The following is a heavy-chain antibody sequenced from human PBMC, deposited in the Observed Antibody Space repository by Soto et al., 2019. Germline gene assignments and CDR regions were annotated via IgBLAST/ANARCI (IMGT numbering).Heavy chain of an antibody. CDR3: ARDHVDTPMTNFDY. D-gene: IGHD5-18*01. Sequence: ASVKVSCKASGYTFTSYYMHWVRQAPGQGLEWMGIINPSGGSTSYAQKFQGRVTLTRDTSTSIVYMELSSLRSEDTAIYYCARDHVDTPMTNFDYWGQGTLVTVSS. V-gene: IGHV1-46*01. CDR1: GYTFTSYY. J-gene: IGHJ4*02. CDR2: INPSGGST.